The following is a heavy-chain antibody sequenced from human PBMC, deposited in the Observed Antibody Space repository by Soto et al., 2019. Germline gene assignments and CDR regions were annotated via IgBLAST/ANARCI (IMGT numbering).Heavy chain of an antibody. CDR1: GFTFSSYS. J-gene: IGHJ4*02. CDR3: ARGDQLPDFDY. D-gene: IGHD2-2*01. Sequence: EVQLVESGGGLVKPGGSLRLSCAASGFTFSSYSMNWVRQAPGKGLEWVSSISSSSSYIYYADSVKGRFTISRDNAKDSLYLKMNSLRAEDTAVYYCARGDQLPDFDYWGQGTLVTVSS. V-gene: IGHV3-21*01. CDR2: ISSSSSYI.